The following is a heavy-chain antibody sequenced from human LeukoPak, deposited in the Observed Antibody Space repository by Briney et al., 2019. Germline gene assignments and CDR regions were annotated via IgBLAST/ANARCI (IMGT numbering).Heavy chain of an antibody. D-gene: IGHD5-12*01. J-gene: IGHJ6*02. CDR3: ARAGDIVATIRGWGNYYGMDV. CDR2: INPNSGDT. CDR1: GYTFTSYG. V-gene: IGHV1-2*02. Sequence: GASVKVSCKASGYTFTSYGIGWVRQAPGQGLEWMGWINPNSGDTDYAQKFQGRVTMTRDTSISTAYMELSRLRSDDTAVYYCARAGDIVATIRGWGNYYGMDVWGQGTTVTVSS.